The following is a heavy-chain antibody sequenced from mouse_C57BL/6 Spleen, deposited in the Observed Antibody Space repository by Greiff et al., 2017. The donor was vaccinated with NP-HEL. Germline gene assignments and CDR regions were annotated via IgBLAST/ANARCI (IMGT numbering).Heavy chain of an antibody. CDR3: ARGGGNFAWFAY. V-gene: IGHV1-66*01. CDR1: GYSFTSYY. CDR2: IYPGSGNT. J-gene: IGHJ3*01. Sequence: VKLMESGPELVKPGASVKISCKASGYSFTSYYIHWVKQRPGQGLEWIGWIYPGSGNTKYNEKFKGKATLTADTSSSTAYMQLSSLTSEDSAVYYCARGGGNFAWFAYWGQGTLVTVSA. D-gene: IGHD2-1*01.